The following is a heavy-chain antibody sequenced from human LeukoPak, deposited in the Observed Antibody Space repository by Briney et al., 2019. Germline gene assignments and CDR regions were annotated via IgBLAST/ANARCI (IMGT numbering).Heavy chain of an antibody. Sequence: GGSLRLSCAASGFTFSSYAVSWVRQAPGKGLEWVSYISSSSSTIYYADSVKGRFTISRDNAKNSLYLQMNSLRDEDTAVYYCARDLSGRYAFDIWGQGTMVTVSS. D-gene: IGHD3-10*01. CDR1: GFTFSSYA. CDR3: ARDLSGRYAFDI. J-gene: IGHJ3*02. V-gene: IGHV3-48*02. CDR2: ISSSSSTI.